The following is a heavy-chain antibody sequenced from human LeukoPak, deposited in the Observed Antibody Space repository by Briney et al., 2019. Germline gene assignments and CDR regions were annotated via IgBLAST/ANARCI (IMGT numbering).Heavy chain of an antibody. CDR3: AREKRTASGNYYYGMDV. D-gene: IGHD5-12*01. J-gene: IGHJ6*02. CDR1: GGSISSGGYY. Sequence: SETLSLTCTVSGGSISSGGYYWSWIRQHPGKGLEWIGYIYYSGSTYYNPSLKSRVTISVDTSKNQFSLKLSSVTAADTAVYYCAREKRTASGNYYYGMDVWGQGTTVTVSS. CDR2: IYYSGST. V-gene: IGHV4-31*03.